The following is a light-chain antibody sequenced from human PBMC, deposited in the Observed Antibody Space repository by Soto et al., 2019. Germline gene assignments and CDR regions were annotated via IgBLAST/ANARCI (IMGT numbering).Light chain of an antibody. CDR2: AAS. Sequence: DIQMTKSPSSLSASVGDRVTITCRASQRITTYLNWYRQKPGKAPKLLIYAASSLQSGVPSRFSGSGSETEFTLSISSLQPEDFATYFCQQIYSAPLTFGGGTKVEIK. CDR1: QRITTY. CDR3: QQIYSAPLT. V-gene: IGKV1-39*01. J-gene: IGKJ4*01.